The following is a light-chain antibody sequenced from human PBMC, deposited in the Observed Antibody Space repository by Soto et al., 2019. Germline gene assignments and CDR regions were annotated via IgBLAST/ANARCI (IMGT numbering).Light chain of an antibody. CDR1: QSISSNF. CDR3: QQYNNWPPVT. Sequence: EIVLTQSPGTLSLSPGEGATLSCRASQSISSNFLAWYQQKRGQAPRLLIYGTSTRAGGVPARFSGGGSGTEFTLTISSLQSEDFAVYYCQQYNNWPPVTFGQGTRLEI. CDR2: GTS. V-gene: IGKV3-15*01. J-gene: IGKJ5*01.